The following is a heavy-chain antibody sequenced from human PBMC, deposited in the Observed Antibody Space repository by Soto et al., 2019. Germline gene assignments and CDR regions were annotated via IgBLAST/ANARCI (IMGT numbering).Heavy chain of an antibody. CDR3: ASRYDSSDY. CDR1: GGTFSIYT. CDR2: IIPILGIA. V-gene: IGHV1-69*02. J-gene: IGHJ4*02. Sequence: QVQLVQSGAEVKKPGSSVKVSCKASGGTFSIYTISWVRQAPGQGLEWMGRIIPILGIANYAQKFQGRVTFXADKSTSTAYMELSSLRSEDTAVYYCASRYDSSDYWGQGTLVTVSS. D-gene: IGHD3-22*01.